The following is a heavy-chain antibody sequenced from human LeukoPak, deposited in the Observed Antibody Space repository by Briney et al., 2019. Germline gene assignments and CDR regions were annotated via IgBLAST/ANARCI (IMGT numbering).Heavy chain of an antibody. CDR1: GFTFRSYW. D-gene: IGHD6-13*01. V-gene: IGHV3-7*01. J-gene: IGHJ6*03. CDR3: ARDRGVWGIAAAGSRDYYYYYMDV. Sequence: SGGSLRLSCAASGFTFRSYWMSWVRQAPGMGLEWVAHIKQDGSEKYYVDSVKGRFTISRDNAKNSLYLQMNSLRAEDTAVYYCARDRGVWGIAAAGSRDYYYYYMDVWGKGTTVTVSS. CDR2: IKQDGSEK.